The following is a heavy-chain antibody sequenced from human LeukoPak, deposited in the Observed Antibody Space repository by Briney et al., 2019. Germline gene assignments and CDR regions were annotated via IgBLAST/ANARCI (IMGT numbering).Heavy chain of an antibody. CDR1: GGTFSSYA. CDR3: ARDRHNAMVRGVTLDAFDI. CDR2: IIPILGIA. V-gene: IGHV1-69*04. Sequence: SVKVSCKASGGTFSSYAISWVRQAPGQGLEWMGRIIPILGIANYAQKFQGRVTITADKSTSTAYMELSSLRSEDTAVYYCARDRHNAMVRGVTLDAFDIWGQGTMVTVSS. J-gene: IGHJ3*02. D-gene: IGHD3-10*01.